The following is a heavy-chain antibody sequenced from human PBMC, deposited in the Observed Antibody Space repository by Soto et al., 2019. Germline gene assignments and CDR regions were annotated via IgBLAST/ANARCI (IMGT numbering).Heavy chain of an antibody. J-gene: IGHJ4*02. V-gene: IGHV1-69*02. Sequence: QVQLVQSGAEVKKPGSSVKVSCKASGGTFSSYTITWVRQAPGQGLEWMGRIIPILGIANYAQKFQGRVTMTADKSTNTAYMELSSLRSEDTAVYYCARAPSAQLERLYFDYWGQGALVTVSS. CDR3: ARAPSAQLERLYFDY. D-gene: IGHD1-1*01. CDR1: GGTFSSYT. CDR2: IIPILGIA.